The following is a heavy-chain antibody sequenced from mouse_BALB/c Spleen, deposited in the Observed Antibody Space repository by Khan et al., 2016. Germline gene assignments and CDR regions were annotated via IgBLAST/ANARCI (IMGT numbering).Heavy chain of an antibody. CDR2: IWAGGST. D-gene: IGHD1-3*01. CDR3: ARLEDI. Sequence: QVQLKESGPGLVAPSQSLSITCTVSGFSLTSYGVHWVRQPPGKGLEWLGVIWAGGSTNYNSALMSRLSISKDHSKSQVFLKMNILTTDETAMYYCARLEDIWGQGTSLTVSS. J-gene: IGHJ2*02. V-gene: IGHV2-9*02. CDR1: GFSLTSYG.